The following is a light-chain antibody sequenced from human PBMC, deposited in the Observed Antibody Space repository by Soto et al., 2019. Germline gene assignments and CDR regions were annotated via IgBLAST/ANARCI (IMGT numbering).Light chain of an antibody. J-gene: IGKJ1*01. CDR3: QQRGNWPPWT. CDR2: GSS. Sequence: EIVLTQSPATLSLSPGERATLSCRASQSVGSDLAWYRQKPGQAPRLVFYGSSNRATGIPARFSGSGSGTDFTLTISSLEPEDFAVYYCQQRGNWPPWTFGQGTKVELK. V-gene: IGKV3-11*01. CDR1: QSVGSD.